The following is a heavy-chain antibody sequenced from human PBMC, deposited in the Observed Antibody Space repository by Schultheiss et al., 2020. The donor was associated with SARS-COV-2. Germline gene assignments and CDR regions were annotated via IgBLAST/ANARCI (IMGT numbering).Heavy chain of an antibody. CDR2: ISSSSSYI. CDR1: GFTFSSYE. Sequence: GSLRLSCAASGFTFSSYEMNWVRQAPGKGLEWVSYISSSSSYIYYADSVKGRFTISRDNAKNSLYLQMNSLRAEDTAVYYCACRDPYYYYGMDVWGQGTTVTVSS. J-gene: IGHJ6*02. CDR3: ACRDPYYYYGMDV. V-gene: IGHV3-21*05.